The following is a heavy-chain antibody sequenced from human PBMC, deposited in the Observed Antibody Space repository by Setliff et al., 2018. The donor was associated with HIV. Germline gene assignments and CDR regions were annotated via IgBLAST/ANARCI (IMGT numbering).Heavy chain of an antibody. Sequence: PSETLSLTCTVSGGSISSFSYYWAWIRQSPGKGLEWIGEVIHSGSTNYNPSLKSRVTIPVDTSKNQFSLKLSSVTAADTAVYYCATQIAYYDSNGYYYSAMDVWGQGTTVTVSS. CDR3: ATQIAYYDSNGYYYSAMDV. J-gene: IGHJ6*02. CDR2: VIHSGST. V-gene: IGHV4-39*07. CDR1: GGSISSFSYY. D-gene: IGHD3-22*01.